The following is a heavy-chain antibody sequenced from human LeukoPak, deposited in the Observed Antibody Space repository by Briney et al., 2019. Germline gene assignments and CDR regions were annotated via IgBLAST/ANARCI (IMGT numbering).Heavy chain of an antibody. CDR3: ARCYGSGSYYNGRIAY. CDR2: ISYDGSNK. V-gene: IGHV3-30*04. Sequence: SCKASGGTFSSYAMHWVRQAPGKGLEWVAVISYDGSNKYYADSVKGRFTISRDNSKNTLYLQMNSLRAEDTAVYYCARCYGSGSYYNGRIAYWGQGTLVTVSS. J-gene: IGHJ4*02. D-gene: IGHD3-10*01. CDR1: GGTFSSYA.